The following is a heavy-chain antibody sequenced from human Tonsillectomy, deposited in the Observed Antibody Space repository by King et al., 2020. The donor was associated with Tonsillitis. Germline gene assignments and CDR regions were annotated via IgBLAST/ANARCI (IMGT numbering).Heavy chain of an antibody. CDR1: GDSLTSGGYF. CDR2: IYHSGPT. V-gene: IGHV4-31*03. D-gene: IGHD4-17*01. CDR3: ARNRDYGEYVDF. J-gene: IGHJ4*02. Sequence: QLQESGPGLVRPSQTLSLICSVSGDSLTSGGYFWSWIRQHPDKGLEWIGSIYHSGPTYPTPSLRSRLFMSVDTSKNQFSLRLTSVTAADTAVYYCARNRDYGEYVDFWGQGTLVAVSS.